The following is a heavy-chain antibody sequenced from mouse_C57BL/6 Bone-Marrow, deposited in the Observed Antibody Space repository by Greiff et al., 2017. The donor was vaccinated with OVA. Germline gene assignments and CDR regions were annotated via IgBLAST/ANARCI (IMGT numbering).Heavy chain of an antibody. CDR3: TRGYSNYYAMDY. CDR1: GYTFTDYE. J-gene: IGHJ4*01. V-gene: IGHV1-15*01. D-gene: IGHD2-5*01. CDR2: IDPETGGT. Sequence: QVTLKVCGAELVRPGASVTLSCKASGYTFTDYEMHWVKQTPVHGLEWIGAIDPETGGTAYNQKFKGKAILTADKSSSTAYMELRSLTSEDSAVYYCTRGYSNYYAMDYWGQGTSVTVSS.